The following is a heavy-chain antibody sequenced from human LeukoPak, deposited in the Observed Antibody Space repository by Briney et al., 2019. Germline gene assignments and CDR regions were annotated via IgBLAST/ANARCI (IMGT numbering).Heavy chain of an antibody. V-gene: IGHV1-69*01. J-gene: IGHJ4*02. CDR2: IIPIFGTA. CDR1: GGTFSSYA. CDR3: ASQYCSGGSCYHRFDY. Sequence: ASVKVSCKASGGTFSSYAISWVRQAPGQGLEWMGGIIPIFGTANYAQKFQGRVTITADESTSIAYMELSSLRSEDTAVYYCASQYCSGGSCYHRFDYWGQGTLVTVSS. D-gene: IGHD2-15*01.